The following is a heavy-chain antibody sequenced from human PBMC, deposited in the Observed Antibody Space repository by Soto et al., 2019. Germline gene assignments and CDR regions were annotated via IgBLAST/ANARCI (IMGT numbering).Heavy chain of an antibody. CDR1: GFTFSSYA. D-gene: IGHD5-12*01. V-gene: IGHV3-23*01. CDR3: AKAPTSPRWLQLDYFDY. CDR2: ISGSGGST. J-gene: IGHJ4*02. Sequence: PGGSLRLSCAASGFTFSSYAMSWVRQAPGKGLEWVSAISGSGGSTYYADSVKGRFTISRDNSKNTLYLQMNSLRAEDTAVYYCAKAPTSPRWLQLDYFDYWGQGTLVTDSS.